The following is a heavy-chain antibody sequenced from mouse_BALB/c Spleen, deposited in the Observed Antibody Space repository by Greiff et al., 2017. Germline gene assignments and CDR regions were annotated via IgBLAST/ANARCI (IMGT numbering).Heavy chain of an antibody. CDR1: GYTFTSYN. J-gene: IGHJ4*01. CDR2: IYPGNGDT. CDR3: ARCYGSTSCAMDY. D-gene: IGHD1-1*01. V-gene: IGHV1-12*01. Sequence: LQQPGAELVKPGASVKMSCKASGYTFTSYNMHWVKQTPGQGLEWIGAIYPGNGDTSYNQKFKGKATLTADKSSSTAYMQLSSLTSEDSAVYYCARCYGSTSCAMDYWGQGTSVTVSS.